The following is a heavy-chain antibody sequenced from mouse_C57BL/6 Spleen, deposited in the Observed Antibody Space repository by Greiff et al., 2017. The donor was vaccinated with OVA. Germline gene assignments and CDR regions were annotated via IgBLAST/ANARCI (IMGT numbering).Heavy chain of an antibody. J-gene: IGHJ4*01. CDR1: GYTFTSYW. V-gene: IGHV1-72*01. CDR2: IDPNSGGT. Sequence: QVQLKQPGAELVKPGASVKLSCKASGYTFTSYWMHWVKQRPGRGLEWIGRIDPNSGGTKYNEKFKSKATLTVDKPSSTAYMQLSSLTSEDSAVYYCARSVYGNYHYYAMDYWGQGTSVTVSS. CDR3: ARSVYGNYHYYAMDY. D-gene: IGHD2-1*01.